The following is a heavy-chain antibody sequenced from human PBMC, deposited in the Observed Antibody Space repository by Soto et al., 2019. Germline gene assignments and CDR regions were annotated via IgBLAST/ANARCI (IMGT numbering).Heavy chain of an antibody. CDR2: LNPHSGKT. CDR3: ARVSSIAARRSFDS. CDR1: GYTFTIHD. V-gene: IGHV1-8*01. J-gene: IGHJ4*02. D-gene: IGHD6-6*01. Sequence: ASVKVSCKASGYTFTIHDIHWVRQAPGQGLEWMAGLNPHSGKTAYAQKFQGRLTMTGNASTSTAYMELSSLRSEDTAMYYCARVSSIAARRSFDSWGQGTLVTVYS.